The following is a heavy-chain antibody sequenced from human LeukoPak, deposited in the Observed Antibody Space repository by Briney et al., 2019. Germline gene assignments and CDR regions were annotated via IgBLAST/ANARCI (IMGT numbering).Heavy chain of an antibody. CDR2: SRNRAKSYTT. J-gene: IGHJ4*02. V-gene: IGHV3-72*01. CDR1: GFTFSDHY. Sequence: PGGSLRLSCAGSGFTFSDHYTDWVRQAPGKGLEWVGRSRNRAKSYTTDYAASVKGRFTISRDDSKSTLYLQMNSLETEDTAVYYCSRDATGVHWGQGTLVSVSS. D-gene: IGHD2-8*01. CDR3: SRDATGVH.